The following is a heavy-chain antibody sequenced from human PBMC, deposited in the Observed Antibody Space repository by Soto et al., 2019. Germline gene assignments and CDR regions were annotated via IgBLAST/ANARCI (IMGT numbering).Heavy chain of an antibody. Sequence: GGSLRLSCAASRFTFNAYEMNWVRQAPGKGLEWIAYISSSGLTEFYADSVKGRFTISRDNAKNSLYLQMNSLRAEDTAIYYCAKDAVYNDGLWLVSDWGRGTLGTVSS. V-gene: IGHV3-48*03. CDR1: RFTFNAYE. D-gene: IGHD2-21*01. J-gene: IGHJ4*02. CDR3: AKDAVYNDGLWLVSD. CDR2: ISSSGLTE.